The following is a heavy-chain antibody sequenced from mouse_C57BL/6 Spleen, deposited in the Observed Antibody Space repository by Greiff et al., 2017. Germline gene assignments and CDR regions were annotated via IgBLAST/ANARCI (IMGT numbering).Heavy chain of an antibody. Sequence: EVKLEESGGGLVKPGGSLKLSCAASGFTFGSYTMSWVRQTPEKRLEWVATISGGGGNTYYPDSVKGRFTLSRDNAKNTLYLQMSSLRSEDTAWYSCAKRIRRSYYFDYWGQGTTRTVSS. J-gene: IGHJ2*01. D-gene: IGHD1-1*01. CDR2: ISGGGGNT. V-gene: IGHV5-9*01. CDR3: AKRIRRSYYFDY. CDR1: GFTFGSYT.